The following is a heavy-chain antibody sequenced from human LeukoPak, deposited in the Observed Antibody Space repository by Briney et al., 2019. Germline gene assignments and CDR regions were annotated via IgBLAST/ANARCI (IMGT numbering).Heavy chain of an antibody. V-gene: IGHV3-23*01. J-gene: IGHJ4*02. CDR3: AKDTSELLDSDAVDY. CDR2: ISGSGGST. Sequence: GGSLRLSCAASGFTFSSYAMSWVRQAPGKGLEWVSAISGSGGSTYYADSVKGRFTISRDNSKDTLYLQMNSLRAEDTAVYYCAKDTSELLDSDAVDYWGQGTLVTVSS. D-gene: IGHD1-26*01. CDR1: GFTFSSYA.